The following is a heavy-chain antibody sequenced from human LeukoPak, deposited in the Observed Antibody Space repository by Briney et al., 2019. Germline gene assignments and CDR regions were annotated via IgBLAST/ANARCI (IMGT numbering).Heavy chain of an antibody. Sequence: PGGSLRLSCAASGFTFSTYWMSWVRQAPGKGLVWVSLIHSDGGTTNYADSVKGRFTISRDNAKNTVYLQMNSLRVEDTAVYYCARDVDTNYWGQGTLVTVSS. CDR3: ARDVDTNY. J-gene: IGHJ4*02. CDR1: GFTFSTYW. V-gene: IGHV3-74*01. D-gene: IGHD5-18*01. CDR2: IHSDGGTT.